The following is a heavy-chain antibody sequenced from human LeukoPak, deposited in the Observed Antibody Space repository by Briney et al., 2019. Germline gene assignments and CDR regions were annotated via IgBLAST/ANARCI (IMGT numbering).Heavy chain of an antibody. CDR1: GFTFSNYN. D-gene: IGHD5-18*01. J-gene: IGHJ4*02. V-gene: IGHV3-48*01. Sequence: HPGGSLRLSCAASGFTFSNYNMIWVRQTPGKGLEWISYISSSSSTIYYADSVKGRFTISRDNSENTLYLQMNSLRPEDTAVYYCAKDVGPGYSYDKYYFDYWGQGTLVTVSS. CDR2: ISSSSSTI. CDR3: AKDVGPGYSYDKYYFDY.